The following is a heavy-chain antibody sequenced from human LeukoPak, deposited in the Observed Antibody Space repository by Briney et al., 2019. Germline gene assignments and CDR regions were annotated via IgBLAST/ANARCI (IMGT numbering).Heavy chain of an antibody. CDR1: GFTFSSYA. D-gene: IGHD6-13*01. V-gene: IGHV3-23*01. CDR2: ISGSGGST. CDR3: AKPGYSSSWVFDY. Sequence: PGGSLRLSCAASGFTFSSYAMSWVRQAPGKGLEWVSTISGSGGSTYYADSVKGRFTISSDSSENTLYLQMNRLRADDTAVYYCAKPGYSSSWVFDYWGQGTLVTASS. J-gene: IGHJ4*02.